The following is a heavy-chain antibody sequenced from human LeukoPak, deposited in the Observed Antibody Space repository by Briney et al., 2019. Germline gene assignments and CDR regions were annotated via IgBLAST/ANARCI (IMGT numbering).Heavy chain of an antibody. J-gene: IGHJ6*02. CDR3: ARVNSYYYDSSNMDV. CDR2: ISSSGSTI. CDR1: GFTFSDYY. Sequence: GGSLRLSCAASGFTFSDYYMSWIRQAPGKGLEWVSYISSSGSTIYYADSVKGRFTISRDNAKNSLYLQMNSLGAEDTAVYYCARVNSYYYDSSNMDVWGQGTTVTVSS. D-gene: IGHD3-22*01. V-gene: IGHV3-11*01.